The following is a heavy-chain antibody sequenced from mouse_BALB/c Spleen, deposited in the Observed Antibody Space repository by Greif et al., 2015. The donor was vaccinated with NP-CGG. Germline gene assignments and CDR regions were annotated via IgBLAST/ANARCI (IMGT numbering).Heavy chain of an antibody. J-gene: IGHJ2*01. V-gene: IGHV1S81*02. CDR1: GYTFISYY. CDR3: TRGRRRDFDF. CDR2: INPSNGGA. D-gene: IGHD1-2*01. Sequence: VQLQESGAELVKPGASVKLSCKASGYTFISYYMYWVKQRPGQGLEWIGEINPSNGGANLNEKFKSRATLTLDKSSSTAYMQLSSLTSEDSAVYFCTRGRRRDFDFWGQGTTLTVSS.